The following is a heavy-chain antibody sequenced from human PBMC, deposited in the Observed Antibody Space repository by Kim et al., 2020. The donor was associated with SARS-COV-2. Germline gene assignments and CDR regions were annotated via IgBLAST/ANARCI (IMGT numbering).Heavy chain of an antibody. Sequence: GGSLRLSCAASGFTFDDYGMSWVRQAPGKGLEWVSGINWNGGSTGYADSVKGRFTISRDNAKNSLYLQMNSLRAEDTALYHCARDAERFLEPNWFDPWGQGTLVTVSS. CDR1: GFTFDDYG. CDR2: INWNGGST. J-gene: IGHJ5*02. V-gene: IGHV3-20*01. CDR3: ARDAERFLEPNWFDP. D-gene: IGHD3-3*01.